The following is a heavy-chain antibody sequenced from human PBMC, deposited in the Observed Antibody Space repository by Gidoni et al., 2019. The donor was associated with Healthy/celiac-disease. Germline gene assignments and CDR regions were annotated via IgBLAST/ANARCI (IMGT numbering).Heavy chain of an antibody. CDR3: ARETAHIYYDNSAYYS. V-gene: IGHV3-7*01. J-gene: IGHJ4*02. Sequence: EVQLVESGGGLVQPGGSLRLSCAASGFTFSSFWMSGVRQAPGKGLEWVANIKQDGSEKYYVDSVKGRFTISRDNAKNSLYLHMNSLRAEDTAVYYCARETAHIYYDNSAYYSGGQGTLVTVSS. CDR2: IKQDGSEK. CDR1: GFTFSSFW. D-gene: IGHD3-22*01.